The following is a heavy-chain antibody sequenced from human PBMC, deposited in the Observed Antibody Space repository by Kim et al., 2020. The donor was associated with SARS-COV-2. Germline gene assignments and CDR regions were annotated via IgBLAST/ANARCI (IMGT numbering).Heavy chain of an antibody. D-gene: IGHD5-12*01. V-gene: IGHV3-48*02. Sequence: GGSLRLSCAVSGFTFSNYRMDWVRQAPGKGLEWLSYISSSSSTVDYADSVKGRFTISRDNARNTLYLQMNDLRDDDTAVYYCARDRAGGYNLFYFDNWVQGTLVTVSS. CDR2: ISSSSSTV. J-gene: IGHJ4*02. CDR1: GFTFSNYR. CDR3: ARDRAGGYNLFYFDN.